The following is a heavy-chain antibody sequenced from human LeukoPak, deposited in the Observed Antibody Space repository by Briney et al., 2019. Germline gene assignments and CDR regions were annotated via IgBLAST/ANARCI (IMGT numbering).Heavy chain of an antibody. Sequence: GGSLRLSCAASGFSFSNAWMSWVRQAPGKGREWVSRIKSKSDGGTTDYTAPVKGRFTISRDDSKNTLYLQMNSLKIDDTAVYYCTTDPGDYENFWGQGTLVTVSS. J-gene: IGHJ4*02. CDR2: IKSKSDGGTT. V-gene: IGHV3-15*01. CDR1: GFSFSNAW. CDR3: TTDPGDYENF. D-gene: IGHD4-17*01.